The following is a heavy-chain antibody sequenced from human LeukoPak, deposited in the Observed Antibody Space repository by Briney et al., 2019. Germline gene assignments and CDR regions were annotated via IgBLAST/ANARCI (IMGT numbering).Heavy chain of an antibody. J-gene: IGHJ4*02. Sequence: PSETLSLTCTVSGGSISSGGYSWSWIRQHPGKGLEWIGYIYYSGSTYYNPSLKSQVTISVDTSKNQFSLKLSSVTAADTAVYYCARGAYYDFWSGYYTAEDVLFDYWGQGTLVTVS. D-gene: IGHD3-3*01. CDR3: ARGAYYDFWSGYYTAEDVLFDY. CDR2: IYYSGST. V-gene: IGHV4-31*01. CDR1: GGSISSGGYS.